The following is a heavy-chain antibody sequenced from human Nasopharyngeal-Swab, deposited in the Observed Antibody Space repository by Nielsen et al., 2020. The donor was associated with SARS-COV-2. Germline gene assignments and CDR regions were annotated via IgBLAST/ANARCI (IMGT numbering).Heavy chain of an antibody. D-gene: IGHD2-15*01. CDR2: IDPSGSYT. Sequence: KVSCKGSGYSFTSYWISWVRQMPGKGLEWMGRIDPSGSYTNYSPSFQGHVTISADKSISTAYLQWSSLKASDITMYYCARRAYCSGGSCYSPYYYYMDVWGKGTTVTVSS. CDR3: ARRAYCSGGSCYSPYYYYMDV. CDR1: GYSFTSYW. V-gene: IGHV5-10-1*01. J-gene: IGHJ6*03.